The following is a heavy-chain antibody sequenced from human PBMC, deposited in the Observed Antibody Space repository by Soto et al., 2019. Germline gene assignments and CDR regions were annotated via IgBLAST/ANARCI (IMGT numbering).Heavy chain of an antibody. CDR2: VNYIGST. Sequence: QVELQESGPGLVKPSETLSLSCSVSGDSMSNYYLTWIRQPPGKGLEWIGYVNYIGSTRYNPSLKSRVTISVDTSKTQFSLRRHSVTAADTAVYYCGRLHEGYSSTWIASWGQGTLVTVSS. CDR3: GRLHEGYSSTWIAS. D-gene: IGHD6-13*01. J-gene: IGHJ4*02. CDR1: GDSMSNYY. V-gene: IGHV4-59*08.